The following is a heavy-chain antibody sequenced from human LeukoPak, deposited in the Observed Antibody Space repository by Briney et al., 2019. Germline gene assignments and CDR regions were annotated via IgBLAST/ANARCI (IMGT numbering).Heavy chain of an antibody. CDR2: IIPILGIA. CDR3: ARSLAVAGTNYYYGMDV. D-gene: IGHD6-19*01. V-gene: IGHV1-69*04. Sequence: SVKVSCKASGGTFSSYAISWVRQAPGQGLEWMERIIPILGIANYAQKFQGRVTITADKSTSTAYMELSSLRSEDTAVYYCARSLAVAGTNYYYGMDVWGQGTTVTVSS. J-gene: IGHJ6*02. CDR1: GGTFSSYA.